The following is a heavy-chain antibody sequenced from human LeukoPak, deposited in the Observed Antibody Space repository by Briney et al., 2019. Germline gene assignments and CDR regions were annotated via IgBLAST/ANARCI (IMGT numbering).Heavy chain of an antibody. CDR1: GFTFDDYA. J-gene: IGHJ6*02. Sequence: GGSLRLSCAASGFTFDDYAMHWVRQAPGKGLEWVSGISWNSGSIGYADSVKGRFTVSRDNAKNSMYLQMNSLRAEDTALYYCAKEAAAGTPYYYYYGMDVWGQGTTVTVSS. D-gene: IGHD6-13*01. CDR2: ISWNSGSI. CDR3: AKEAAAGTPYYYYYGMDV. V-gene: IGHV3-9*01.